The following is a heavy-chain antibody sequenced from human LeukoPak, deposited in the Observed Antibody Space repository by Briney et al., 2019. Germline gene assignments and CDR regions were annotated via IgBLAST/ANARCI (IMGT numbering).Heavy chain of an antibody. CDR3: AELGITMIGGV. J-gene: IGHJ6*04. Sequence: GGSLRLSCAASGFMFSTYEVNWVRQAPGEGLEWLSYISYNGRSIYYADSVKGRFTISRDNAKNSLYLQMNSLRAEDTAVYYCAELGITMIGGVWGKGTTVTISS. V-gene: IGHV3-48*03. CDR2: ISYNGRSI. CDR1: GFMFSTYE. D-gene: IGHD3-10*02.